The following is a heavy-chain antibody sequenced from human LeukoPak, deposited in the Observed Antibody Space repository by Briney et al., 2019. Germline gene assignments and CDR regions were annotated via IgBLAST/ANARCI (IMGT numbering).Heavy chain of an antibody. CDR1: GGSISSGGYY. D-gene: IGHD4-17*01. J-gene: IGHJ3*02. CDR2: IYYSGST. CDR3: ASHPLDYGDGGAFDI. Sequence: PSQTLSLTCTVSGGSISSGGYYWSWIRQHPGKGLEWIGYIYYSGSTYYNPSLKSRVTISVDTSKNHFSLKLSSVTAADTAVYYCASHPLDYGDGGAFDIWGQGTMVTVSS. V-gene: IGHV4-31*03.